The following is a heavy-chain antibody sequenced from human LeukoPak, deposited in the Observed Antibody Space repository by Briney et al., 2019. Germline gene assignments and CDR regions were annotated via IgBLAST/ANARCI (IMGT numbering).Heavy chain of an antibody. Sequence: GGSLRLSCAASGFTFSRFSMNWVRQAPGKGLEWVSSISSSGTYIYYADSVKGRFAISRDNAKNSLFLQMNSLRAEDTAVYYCARDAPEYYYGSGTRLGRPTTDYMDVWGKGTTVTISS. J-gene: IGHJ6*03. D-gene: IGHD3-10*01. CDR1: GFTFSRFS. CDR3: ARDAPEYYYGSGTRLGRPTTDYMDV. CDR2: ISSSGTYI. V-gene: IGHV3-21*01.